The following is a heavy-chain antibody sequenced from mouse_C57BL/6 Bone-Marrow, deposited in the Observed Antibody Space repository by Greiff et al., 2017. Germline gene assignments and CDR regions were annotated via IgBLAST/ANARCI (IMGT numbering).Heavy chain of an antibody. V-gene: IGHV1-82*01. CDR3: ARLEPVNWDARD. D-gene: IGHD4-1*02. CDR1: GYAFSSSW. Sequence: QVQLQQSGPELVKPGASVKISCKASGYAFSSSWMTWVKQRPGKGLEWIGRIYPGDGDTNYNGKFKGKATLTADKSSSTAYMQLSSLTSEDSAVYFCARLEPVNWDARDWGQGTLVTVSA. CDR2: IYPGDGDT. J-gene: IGHJ3*01.